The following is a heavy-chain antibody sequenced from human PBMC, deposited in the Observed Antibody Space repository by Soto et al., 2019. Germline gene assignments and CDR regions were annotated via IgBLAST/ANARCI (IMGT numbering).Heavy chain of an antibody. CDR2: IIPILGIA. D-gene: IGHD5-12*01. V-gene: IGHV1-69*02. CDR1: GGTFSSYT. Sequence: ASVKVSCKASGGTFSSYTISWVRQAPGQGLEWMGRIIPILGIANYAQKFQGRVPITADKSTSTAYMELSSLRSEDTAVYYCASFGGRSGYASIDYWGQGTLVTVSS. CDR3: ASFGGRSGYASIDY. J-gene: IGHJ4*02.